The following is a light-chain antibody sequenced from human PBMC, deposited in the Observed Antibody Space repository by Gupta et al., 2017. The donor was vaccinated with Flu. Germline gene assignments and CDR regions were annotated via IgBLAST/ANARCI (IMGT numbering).Light chain of an antibody. Sequence: QSVLTQPPSVSAAPGQKVTVSCSGSSSNIENNYVAWYQQLPGTAPKLLIYENDKRPSGIPDRFSGSKSGSSATLGITGLQTGDEADYYCGTWDSSLSSVVFGGGTKLTVL. CDR2: END. CDR3: GTWDSSLSSVV. CDR1: SSNIENNY. V-gene: IGLV1-51*02. J-gene: IGLJ2*01.